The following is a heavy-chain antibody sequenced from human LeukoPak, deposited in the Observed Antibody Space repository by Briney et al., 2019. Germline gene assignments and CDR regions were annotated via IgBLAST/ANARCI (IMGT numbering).Heavy chain of an antibody. CDR2: ISSSSNYI. J-gene: IGHJ4*02. V-gene: IGHV3-21*01. Sequence: GGSLRLSCAASGFTFSSYSMNWVRQAPGKGLKWVSSISSSSNYIYYADSVKGRFTISRDNAKNSLYLQMNSLRAEDTAVYYCARGGKYYFDYWGQGTLVTVSS. CDR3: ARGGKYYFDY. CDR1: GFTFSSYS.